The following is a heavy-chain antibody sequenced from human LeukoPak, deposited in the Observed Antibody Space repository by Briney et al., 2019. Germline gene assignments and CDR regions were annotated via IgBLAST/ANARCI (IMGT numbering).Heavy chain of an antibody. V-gene: IGHV4-61*01. CDR2: IYYSGST. Sequence: SETLSLTCTVSGGSVSSGSYYWSWIRQPPGKGLEWIGYIYYSGSTNYNPSLKSRVTISVDTSKNQFSLKLSSVTAADTAVYYCARVGSQLLYYFDYWGQGTLVTVSS. J-gene: IGHJ4*02. CDR1: GGSVSSGSYY. D-gene: IGHD2-2*02. CDR3: ARVGSQLLYYFDY.